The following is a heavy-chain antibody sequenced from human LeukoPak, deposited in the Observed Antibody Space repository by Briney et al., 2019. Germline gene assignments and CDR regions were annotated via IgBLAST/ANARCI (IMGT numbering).Heavy chain of an antibody. V-gene: IGHV3-15*04. J-gene: IGHJ4*02. D-gene: IGHD3-10*01. CDR3: TPYGSGRKFDY. Sequence: GESHRLAWAASGFIFSEAWISWVRQIARNLLVWVGRMESKTDGGTTDYAAHVKGSFTISKDDSTNTLYLQMNSLKCEDTAVYYCTPYGSGRKFDYWGQGILVTVSS. CDR2: MESKTDGGTT. CDR1: GFIFSEAW.